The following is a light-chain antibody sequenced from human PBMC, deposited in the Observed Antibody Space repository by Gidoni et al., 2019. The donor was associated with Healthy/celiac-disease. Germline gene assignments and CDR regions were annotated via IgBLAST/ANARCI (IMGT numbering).Light chain of an antibody. Sequence: AIQFTQSPSSLSASVGDRVTITCRASQGISSALAWSQQNPGKAPKLLIYEASSLESGVQSRFRGSGSGTDFTLTISSLQPEDFATYYCQRFNSYPLTFGGXTKVEIK. J-gene: IGKJ4*01. CDR1: QGISSA. CDR2: EAS. CDR3: QRFNSYPLT. V-gene: IGKV1-13*02.